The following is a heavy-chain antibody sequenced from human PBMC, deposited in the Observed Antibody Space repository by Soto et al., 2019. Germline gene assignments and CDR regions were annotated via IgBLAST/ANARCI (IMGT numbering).Heavy chain of an antibody. CDR2: TIPIFGTA. J-gene: IGHJ6*02. Sequence: QVQLVQSGAEVKKPGSSVKVSCKASGGTFSSYAISWVRQAPGQGLEWMGGTIPIFGTANYAQKFQGRVTITEDESTSTAYMELSSLRSEDTAVYYGADCGGDCDDYYYYGMDVWGQGTTVTVSS. CDR1: GGTFSSYA. V-gene: IGHV1-69*12. D-gene: IGHD2-21*02. CDR3: ADCGGDCDDYYYYGMDV.